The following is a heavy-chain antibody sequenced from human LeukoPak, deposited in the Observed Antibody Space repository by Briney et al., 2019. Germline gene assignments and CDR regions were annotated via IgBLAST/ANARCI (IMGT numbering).Heavy chain of an antibody. V-gene: IGHV4-4*08. CDR3: ARNGGGIRFLEWLPRLDWFDP. J-gene: IGHJ5*02. D-gene: IGHD3-3*01. Sequence: SETLSLTCTVSGGSISSYYWSWIRQPPGKGLEWIGYIYHSGSTSYNPSLKSRVTMSLDTSKNQFSLKLSSVTAADTAVYYCARNGGGIRFLEWLPRLDWFDPWGQGTLVTVSS. CDR1: GGSISSYY. CDR2: IYHSGST.